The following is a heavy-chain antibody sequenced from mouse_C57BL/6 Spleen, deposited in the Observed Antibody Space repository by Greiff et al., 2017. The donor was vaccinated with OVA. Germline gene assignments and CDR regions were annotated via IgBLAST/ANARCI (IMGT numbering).Heavy chain of an antibody. J-gene: IGHJ3*01. D-gene: IGHD1-1*01. CDR2: IDPSDSET. Sequence: QVQLQQSGAELVRPGSSVKLSCKASGYTFTSYWMHWVKQRPIQGLEWIGNIDPSDSETHYNQKFKDKATLTVDKSSSTAYMQLSSLTSEDSAVYYCARTRYYGSSYEFAYWGQGTLVTVSA. V-gene: IGHV1-52*01. CDR1: GYTFTSYW. CDR3: ARTRYYGSSYEFAY.